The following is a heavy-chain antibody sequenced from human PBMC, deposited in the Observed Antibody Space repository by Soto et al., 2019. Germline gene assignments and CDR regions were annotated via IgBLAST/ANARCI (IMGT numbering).Heavy chain of an antibody. CDR2: IIPIFGTA. CDR1: GGTFSSYA. V-gene: IGHV1-69*01. D-gene: IGHD3-22*01. CDR3: ARAGYDSSGYYGYY. J-gene: IGHJ4*02. Sequence: QVQLVQSGAEVKKPGSSVKVSCKASGGTFSSYAISWVRQAPGQGLEWMGGIIPIFGTANYAQKFQGRVTITADESTGTAYRELSSLRSEDTAVYYCARAGYDSSGYYGYYWGQGTLVTVSS.